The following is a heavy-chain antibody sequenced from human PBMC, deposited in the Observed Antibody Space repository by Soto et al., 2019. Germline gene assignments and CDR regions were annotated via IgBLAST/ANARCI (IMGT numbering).Heavy chain of an antibody. CDR3: ARPHDSSVHGAFDI. J-gene: IGHJ3*02. V-gene: IGHV1-3*01. D-gene: IGHD3-22*01. CDR2: INAGNGNT. CDR1: GYTFTSYA. Sequence: ASVKVSCKASGYTFTSYAMHWVRQAPGQRLEWMGWINAGNGNTKYSQKFQGRVTITRDTSTSTVYMELSSLRSEDTAVYYCARPHDSSVHGAFDIWGQGTMVTVSS.